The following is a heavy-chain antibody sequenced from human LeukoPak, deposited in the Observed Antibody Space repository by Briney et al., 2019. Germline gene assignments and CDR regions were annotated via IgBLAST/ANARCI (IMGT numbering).Heavy chain of an antibody. V-gene: IGHV4-34*01. CDR1: GGSFSGYY. CDR3: ARRRIQLWLIDYYYGMDV. D-gene: IGHD5-18*01. Sequence: SETLSLTCAVYGGSFSGYYWSWIRQPPGKGLEWIGEINHSGSTNYNPSLKSRVTISVDTSKNQFSLKLSSVTAADTAVYYCARRRIQLWLIDYYYGMDVWGQGTTVTVSS. CDR2: INHSGST. J-gene: IGHJ6*02.